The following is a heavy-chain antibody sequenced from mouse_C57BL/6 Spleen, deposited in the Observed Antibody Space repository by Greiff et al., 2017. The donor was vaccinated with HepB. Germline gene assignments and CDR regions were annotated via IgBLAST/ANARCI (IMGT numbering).Heavy chain of an antibody. J-gene: IGHJ1*03. V-gene: IGHV5-9*01. CDR1: GFTFSSYT. CDR3: ARHSNNYWYFDV. Sequence: EVKLMESGGGLVKPGGSLKLSCAASGFTFSSYTMSWVRQTPEKRLEWVATISGGGGNTYYPDSVKGRFTISRDNAKNTLYLQMSSLRSEDTALYYCARHSNNYWYFDVWGTGTTVTVSS. D-gene: IGHD2-5*01. CDR2: ISGGGGNT.